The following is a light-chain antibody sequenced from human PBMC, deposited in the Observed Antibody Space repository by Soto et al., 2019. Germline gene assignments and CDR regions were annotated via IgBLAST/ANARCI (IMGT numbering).Light chain of an antibody. V-gene: IGLV2-11*01. CDR1: TNDVGSYNY. Sequence: QSVLTQPRSLSGSPGQSVTISCTGTTNDVGSYNYVSWYRHHPGKAPKLMIYDVTKRPSGVPDRFSGSKSGNTASLTISGLQAEDEADYYCCSYAGTFTHWVFGGGTKLTVL. CDR3: CSYAGTFTHWV. CDR2: DVT. J-gene: IGLJ3*02.